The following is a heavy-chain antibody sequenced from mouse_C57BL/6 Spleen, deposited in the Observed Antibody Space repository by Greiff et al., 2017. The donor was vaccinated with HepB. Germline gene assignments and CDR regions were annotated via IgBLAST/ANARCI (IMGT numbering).Heavy chain of an antibody. V-gene: IGHV1-52*01. D-gene: IGHD1-1*01. Sequence: VQLQQPGAELVRPGSSVKLSCKASGYTFTSYWMHWVKQRPIQGLEWIGNIDPSDSETHYNQKFKDKATLTVDKSSSTAYMQLSSLTSEDSAVYYCASGYGSSYERYFDVWGTGTTVTVSS. J-gene: IGHJ1*03. CDR3: ASGYGSSYERYFDV. CDR2: IDPSDSET. CDR1: GYTFTSYW.